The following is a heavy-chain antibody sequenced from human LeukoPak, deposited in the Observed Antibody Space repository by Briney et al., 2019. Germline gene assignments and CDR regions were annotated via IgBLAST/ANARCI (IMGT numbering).Heavy chain of an antibody. CDR1: GGSFSGYY. V-gene: IGHV4-34*01. J-gene: IGHJ3*02. CDR2: INHSGST. D-gene: IGHD1-1*01. CDR3: ARGNWSAFDI. Sequence: SETLSLTCAVYGGSFSGYYWSWIRQPPGKGLEWIGEINHSGSTNYNPSLKSRVTISVDTSKNQFSLKLSSVTAADTAVYYCARGNWSAFDIWGRGTMVTVSS.